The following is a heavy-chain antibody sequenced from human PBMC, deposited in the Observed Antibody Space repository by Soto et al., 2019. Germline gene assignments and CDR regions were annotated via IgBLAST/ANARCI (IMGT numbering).Heavy chain of an antibody. D-gene: IGHD3-10*01. J-gene: IGHJ6*02. V-gene: IGHV1-2*02. CDR2: INPTNGGT. CDR3: ARDASGTLFHGMHV. Sequence: ASVKVSCKASENTFTGCYIHWVRQAPGQGLEWMGWINPTNGGTNYAEKFQGRVTMTSDTSKSTVYMGVSSLRFDDTAVYLCARDASGTLFHGMHVWGQGTTVTVSS. CDR1: ENTFTGCY.